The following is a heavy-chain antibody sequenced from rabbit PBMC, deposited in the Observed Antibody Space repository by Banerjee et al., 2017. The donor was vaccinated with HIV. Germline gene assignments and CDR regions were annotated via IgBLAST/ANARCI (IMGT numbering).Heavy chain of an antibody. D-gene: IGHD2-1*01. Sequence: QSLEESGGGLVRPGGTLTLTCKASGIDFSSYYYMCWVRQAPGKGLEWITCIDTDNSGATYYASWAKGRFTISKTSSTTVTLQMTGLTAADTATYFCATSPNGGGNLWGPGTLVT. CDR3: ATSPNGGGNL. CDR1: GIDFSSYYY. V-gene: IGHV1S40*01. CDR2: IDTDNSGAT. J-gene: IGHJ4*01.